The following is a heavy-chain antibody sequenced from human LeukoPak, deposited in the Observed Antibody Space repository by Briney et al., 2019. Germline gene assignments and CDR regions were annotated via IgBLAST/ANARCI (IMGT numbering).Heavy chain of an antibody. CDR3: AKEIYGGNHYFDY. CDR2: ISGSGGST. V-gene: IGHV3-23*01. CDR1: GFTFSSHA. D-gene: IGHD4-23*01. Sequence: GGSLRLSCVASGFTFSSHAMSWVRQAPGKGLEGVSLISGSGGSTDYADSVKGRFTISRDNSKNTLYLQMNSLRAEDTAVYYCAKEIYGGNHYFDYWGQGTLVTVSS. J-gene: IGHJ4*02.